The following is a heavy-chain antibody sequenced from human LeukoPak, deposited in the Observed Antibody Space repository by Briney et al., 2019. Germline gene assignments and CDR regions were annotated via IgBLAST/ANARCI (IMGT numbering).Heavy chain of an antibody. CDR2: IYTSGST. D-gene: IGHD2-21*01. CDR3: ARHGEPNHFDY. Sequence: SQTLSLTCTVPGGSISSGSYYWSWIPQPAGKGLEWIGRIYTSGSTNYNPSLKSRVTISVDTSKNQFSLKLNSVTAADTAVYYCARHGEPNHFDYWGQGTLVTVSS. J-gene: IGHJ4*02. CDR1: GGSISSGSYY. V-gene: IGHV4-61*02.